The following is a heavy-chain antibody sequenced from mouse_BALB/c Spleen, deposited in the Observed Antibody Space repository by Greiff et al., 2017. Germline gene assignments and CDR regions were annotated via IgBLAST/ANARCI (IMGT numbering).Heavy chain of an antibody. V-gene: IGHV2-2*02. D-gene: IGHD2-3*01. CDR1: GFSLTSYG. J-gene: IGHJ3*01. CDR2: IWSGGST. Sequence: VKLQESGPGLVQPSQSLSITCTVSGFSLTSYGVHWVRQSPGKGLEWLGVIWSGGSTDYNAAFISRLSISKDNSKSQVFFKMNSLQANDTAIYYCARVYDGYYSFAYWGQGTLVTVSA. CDR3: ARVYDGYYSFAY.